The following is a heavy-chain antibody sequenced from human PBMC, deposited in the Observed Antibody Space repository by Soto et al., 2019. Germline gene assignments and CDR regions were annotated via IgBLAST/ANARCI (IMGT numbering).Heavy chain of an antibody. Sequence: SETLSLTCAVYGGSFSGYYWTWIRQPPGKGLEWIGTFYYSGSTYYNPSLKSRVTISVDTSKNQLSLKLGSVTAADTAVYYCARSLRRGPPFDYWGQGTLVTVSS. CDR2: FYYSGST. V-gene: IGHV4-34*01. J-gene: IGHJ4*02. CDR3: ARSLRRGPPFDY. D-gene: IGHD3-10*01. CDR1: GGSFSGYY.